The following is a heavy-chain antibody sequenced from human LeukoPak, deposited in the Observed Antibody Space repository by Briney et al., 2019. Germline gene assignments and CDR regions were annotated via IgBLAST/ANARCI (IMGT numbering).Heavy chain of an antibody. CDR1: GLTFSDFW. V-gene: IGHV3-15*01. CDR3: TSGGGTMDF. J-gene: IGHJ4*02. CDR2: IKSKSEGATI. Sequence: GRSLRLSCAASGLTFSDFWMSLVRQAPGKGLESVGRIKSKSEGATIDYVAPVQGRFTISRDDSRNTVYLQMNSLRTEDTAVYYCTSGGGTMDFWGQGTLVTVSS. D-gene: IGHD2-15*01.